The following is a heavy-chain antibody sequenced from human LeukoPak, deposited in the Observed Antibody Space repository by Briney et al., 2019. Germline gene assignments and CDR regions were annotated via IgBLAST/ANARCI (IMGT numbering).Heavy chain of an antibody. V-gene: IGHV4-34*01. CDR1: GGSFSGYY. Sequence: SETLSLTCAVYGGSFSGYYWSWIRQPPGKGLEWIGEINHSGSPNYNPSLKSRVTISVDTSKNQFSLKLSSVTAADTAVYYCAGYVDTAMVFDYWGQGTLVTVSS. J-gene: IGHJ4*02. CDR2: INHSGSP. CDR3: AGYVDTAMVFDY. D-gene: IGHD5-18*01.